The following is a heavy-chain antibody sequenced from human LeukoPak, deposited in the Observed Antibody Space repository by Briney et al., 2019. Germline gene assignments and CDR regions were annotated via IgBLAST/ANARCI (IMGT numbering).Heavy chain of an antibody. CDR3: ARGLGIAARAPFDY. D-gene: IGHD6-6*01. CDR2: ISAYNGNT. CDR1: GYTFTSYG. J-gene: IGHJ4*02. V-gene: IGHV1-18*01. Sequence: ASVKVPCKASGYTFTSYGISWVRQAPGQGLEWMGWISAYNGNTNYAQKLQGRVTVTTDTSTSTAYMELRSLRSDDTAVYYCARGLGIAARAPFDYWGQGTLVTVSS.